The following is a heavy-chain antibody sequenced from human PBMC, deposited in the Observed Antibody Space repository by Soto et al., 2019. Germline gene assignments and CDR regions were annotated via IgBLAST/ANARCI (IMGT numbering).Heavy chain of an antibody. V-gene: IGHV4-59*01. CDR3: ARRYAGNFDY. D-gene: IGHD2-8*01. J-gene: IGHJ4*02. CDR2: SYYSGST. Sequence: QVQLQESGPGLVKPSETLSLTCTVSGGSISSYYWSWIRQPPGKGLEWIGYSYYSGSTNYNPSLQSRVTLSVDTSKNQFSLKLSSVTAADTAVYYCARRYAGNFDYWGQGTLVTVSS. CDR1: GGSISSYY.